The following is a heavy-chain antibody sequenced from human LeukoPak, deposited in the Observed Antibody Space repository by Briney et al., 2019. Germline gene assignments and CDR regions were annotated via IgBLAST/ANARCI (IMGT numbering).Heavy chain of an antibody. J-gene: IGHJ4*02. CDR1: GGTFSSYA. CDR2: IIPILGIA. D-gene: IGHD3-22*01. V-gene: IGHV1-69*10. Sequence: GASVKVSCKASGGTFSSYAISWVRQAPGQGLEWMGGIIPILGIANYAQKFQGRVTITADKSTSTAYMELSSLRSEDTAVYYCAAGPRPSGPLSSGYYPPDYWGQGTLVTVSS. CDR3: AAGPRPSGPLSSGYYPPDY.